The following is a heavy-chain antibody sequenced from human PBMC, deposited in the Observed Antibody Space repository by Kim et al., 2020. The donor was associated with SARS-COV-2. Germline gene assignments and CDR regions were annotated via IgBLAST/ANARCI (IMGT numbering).Heavy chain of an antibody. CDR2: IKTKTEGGTT. D-gene: IGHD2-2*01. V-gene: IGHV3-15*01. Sequence: GGSLRLSCAASGFTFSNAWMSWVRQAPGKGLEWVGRIKTKTEGGTTDYAAPVKGRFTISRDDSKNTLYLQMNSLKTEDTAFYYCSTGQLLFPNDYYFGMDVWGQGTTVTVSS. J-gene: IGHJ6*02. CDR3: STGQLLFPNDYYFGMDV. CDR1: GFTFSNAW.